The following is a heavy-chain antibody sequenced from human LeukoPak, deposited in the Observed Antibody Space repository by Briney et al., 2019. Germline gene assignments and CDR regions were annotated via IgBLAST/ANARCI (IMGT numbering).Heavy chain of an antibody. J-gene: IGHJ6*02. CDR3: ASAYQLLYSAYYGMDV. D-gene: IGHD2-2*02. CDR2: INTNTGNP. Sequence: ASVKVSCKASGYTFTSYAMNWVRQAPGQGLEWMGWINTNTGNPTYAQGFTGRFVFSLDTSVSTAYLQISSLKAEDTAVYYCASAYQLLYSAYYGMDVWGQGTTVTVSS. CDR1: GYTFTSYA. V-gene: IGHV7-4-1*02.